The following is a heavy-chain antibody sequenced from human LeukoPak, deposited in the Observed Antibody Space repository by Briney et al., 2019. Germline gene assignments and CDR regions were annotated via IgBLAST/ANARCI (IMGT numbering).Heavy chain of an antibody. Sequence: GGSLRLSCAASGFTFDDYGMHWVPQAPGKGLEWGAVICFDGSIKYYADSVKGRFTISRDNSKNTLYLQMNSLRAEDTAVYYCASFGNYYGSGSYYYYYYGMDVWGQGTTVTVSS. V-gene: IGHV3-33*08. J-gene: IGHJ6*02. CDR3: ASFGNYYGSGSYYYYYYGMDV. CDR1: GFTFDDYG. CDR2: ICFDGSIK. D-gene: IGHD3-10*01.